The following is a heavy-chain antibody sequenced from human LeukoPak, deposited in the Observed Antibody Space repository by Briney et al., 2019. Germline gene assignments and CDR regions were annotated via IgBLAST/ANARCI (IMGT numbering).Heavy chain of an antibody. J-gene: IGHJ4*02. CDR3: ARRGDYGRSFDY. D-gene: IGHD4-17*01. CDR1: GGSFSGYY. Sequence: PSETLSLTCAVYGGSFSGYYWSWIRQPPGKGLEWIGSIYYTGSTYYNPSLKSRVTISEDTSKNQSSLRLTSVTAADTAVYYCARRGDYGRSFDYWGQGTLVTVSS. CDR2: IYYTGST. V-gene: IGHV4-34*01.